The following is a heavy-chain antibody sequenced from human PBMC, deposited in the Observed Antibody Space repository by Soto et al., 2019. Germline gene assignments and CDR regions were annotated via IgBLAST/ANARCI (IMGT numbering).Heavy chain of an antibody. J-gene: IGHJ4*02. Sequence: EVQLVESGGALVQPGGSLRLSCTASGLTFNNYWMHWVRQAPGKGPVWFSRINGDGRTTTYADSVRGRFTISRDNAKNTVYLQMNSLRAEDTAVYYCAGGDYAGAGTFYLTDHWGQGTLVTVSS. V-gene: IGHV3-74*01. D-gene: IGHD3-10*01. CDR1: GLTFNNYW. CDR3: AGGDYAGAGTFYLTDH. CDR2: INGDGRTT.